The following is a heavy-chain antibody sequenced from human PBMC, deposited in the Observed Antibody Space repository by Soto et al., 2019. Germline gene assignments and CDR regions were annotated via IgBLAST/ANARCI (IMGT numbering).Heavy chain of an antibody. CDR1: GFTFDDYT. CDR3: AKGHYGDWYFDL. CDR2: ISWDGGST. V-gene: IGHV3-43*01. J-gene: IGHJ2*01. Sequence: EVQLVESGGGLVQPGGSLRLSCAASGFTFDDYTMHWVRQAPGKGLEWVSLISWDGGSTYYADSVKGRFTISRDNSKNSPYPQMNRLRTEDTALYYCAKGHYGDWYFDLWGRGTLVTVSS. D-gene: IGHD4-17*01.